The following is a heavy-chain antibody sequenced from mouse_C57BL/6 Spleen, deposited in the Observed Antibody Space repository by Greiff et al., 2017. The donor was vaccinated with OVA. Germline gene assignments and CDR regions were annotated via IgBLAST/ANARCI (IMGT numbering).Heavy chain of an antibody. J-gene: IGHJ2*01. V-gene: IGHV5-9*01. CDR3: ARRGIYYGNYDYFDY. CDR1: GFTFSSYT. D-gene: IGHD2-1*01. CDR2: ISGGGGNT. Sequence: EVMLVESGGGLVKPGGSLKLSCAASGFTFSSYTMSWVRQTPEKRLEWVATISGGGGNTYYPDSVKGRFTISRDNAKNTLYLQMSSLRSEDTALYYCARRGIYYGNYDYFDYWGQGTTLTVSS.